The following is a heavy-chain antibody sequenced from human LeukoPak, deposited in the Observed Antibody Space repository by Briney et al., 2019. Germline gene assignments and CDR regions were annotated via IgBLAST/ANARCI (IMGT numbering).Heavy chain of an antibody. J-gene: IGHJ4*02. CDR3: ARGRVRFHY. D-gene: IGHD4-17*01. Sequence: GSLRLSCAASGFTFSSHTMSWVRQAPGKGLEWIGEINHSGSTNYNPSLKSRVTISVDTSKNQFSLKLSSVTAADTAVYYCARGRVRFHYWGQGTLVTVSS. CDR2: INHSGST. CDR1: GFTFSSHT. V-gene: IGHV4-34*01.